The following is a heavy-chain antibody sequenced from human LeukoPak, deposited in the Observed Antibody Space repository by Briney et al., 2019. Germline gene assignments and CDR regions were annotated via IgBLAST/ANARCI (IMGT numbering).Heavy chain of an antibody. CDR3: ARVSQSALDY. D-gene: IGHD6-6*01. J-gene: IGHJ4*02. V-gene: IGHV4-61*08. CDR1: GGSISSGDYY. CDR2: IYYSGST. Sequence: SQTLSLTCTVSGGSISSGDYYWSWIRQPPGKGLEWIGYIYYSGSTNYNPSLKSRVTISVDTSKNQFSLRLSSVTAADTAVYYCARVSQSALDYWGQGTLVTVSS.